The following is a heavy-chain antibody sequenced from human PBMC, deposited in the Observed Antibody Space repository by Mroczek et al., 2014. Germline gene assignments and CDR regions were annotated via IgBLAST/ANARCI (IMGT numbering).Heavy chain of an antibody. CDR2: INHSGST. CDR1: GGSFSGYY. Sequence: QVQLQQWGAGLLKPSETLSLTCAVYGGSFSGYYWSWIRQPPGKGLEWIGEINHSGSTNYNPSLKSRVTISVDTSKNQFSLKLSSVTAADTAVYYCASLPNDAFDIWGQGTMVTVSS. V-gene: IGHV4-34*01. CDR3: ASLPNDAFDI. J-gene: IGHJ3*02.